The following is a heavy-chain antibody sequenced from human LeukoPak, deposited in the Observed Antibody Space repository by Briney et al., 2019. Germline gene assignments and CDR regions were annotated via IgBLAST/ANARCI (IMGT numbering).Heavy chain of an antibody. Sequence: GGSLRLSCAASGFTFSSYAMSWVRQAPGKGLEWVSAISGSGGSTYYADSVKGRFTISRDNSKNTLHLQMNSLRAEDTAVYYCAKEARYGSGSSYYYYYYMDVWGKGTTVTVSS. V-gene: IGHV3-23*01. CDR3: AKEARYGSGSSYYYYYYMDV. D-gene: IGHD3-10*01. J-gene: IGHJ6*03. CDR2: ISGSGGST. CDR1: GFTFSSYA.